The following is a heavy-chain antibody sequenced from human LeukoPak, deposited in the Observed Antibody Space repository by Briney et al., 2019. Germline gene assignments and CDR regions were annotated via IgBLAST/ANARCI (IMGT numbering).Heavy chain of an antibody. V-gene: IGHV3-23*01. CDR2: ISDSGGTT. D-gene: IGHD2-2*01. CDR1: GFTFRTYA. CDR3: AKSSDGSTSFDQ. J-gene: IGHJ4*02. Sequence: GGSLRLSCVGSGFTFRTYAMRWVGQAPGKGLEWVSGISDSGGTTYYVGSVKGRFTISRDNSKNRLYLQINSLRAEDMALYSCAKSSDGSTSFDQWGQGTLVTVSS.